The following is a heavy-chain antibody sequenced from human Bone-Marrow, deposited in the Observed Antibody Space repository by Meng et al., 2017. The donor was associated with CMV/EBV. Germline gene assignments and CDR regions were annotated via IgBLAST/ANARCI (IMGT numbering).Heavy chain of an antibody. D-gene: IGHD3-3*01. J-gene: IGHJ6*02. CDR2: INWNGGST. CDR3: ARAGYNITIFGVVYGMDV. CDR1: GFTFDDYG. V-gene: IGHV3-20*04. Sequence: GESLKISCAASGFTFDDYGMSWVRQAPGKGLEWVSGINWNGGSTGYADSVKGRFTISRDNAKNSLYLQMNSLRAEDTALYYCARAGYNITIFGVVYGMDVWGQGTTVTVYS.